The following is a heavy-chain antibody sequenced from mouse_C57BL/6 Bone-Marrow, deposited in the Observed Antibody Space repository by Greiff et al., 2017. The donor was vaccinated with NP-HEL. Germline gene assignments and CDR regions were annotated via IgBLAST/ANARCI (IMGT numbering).Heavy chain of an antibody. CDR2: IRSKSNNYAT. CDR3: VRHGRPHYYAMDY. CDR1: GFSFNTYA. J-gene: IGHJ4*01. D-gene: IGHD1-1*01. Sequence: VQLKESGGGLVQPKGSLKLSCAASGFSFNTYAMNWVRQAPGKGLEWVARIRSKSNNYATYYADSVKDRFTISRDDSESMLYLQMNNLKTEDTAMYYCVRHGRPHYYAMDYWGQGTSVTVSS. V-gene: IGHV10-1*01.